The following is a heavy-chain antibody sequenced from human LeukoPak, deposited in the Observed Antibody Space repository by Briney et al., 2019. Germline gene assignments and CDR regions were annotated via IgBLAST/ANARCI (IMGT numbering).Heavy chain of an antibody. V-gene: IGHV4-34*01. CDR2: INHSGST. J-gene: IGHJ6*02. Sequence: SETLSLTCAVYGGSFSGYYWSWIRQPTGKGLEWIGEINHSGSTNYNPSLKSRVTISVDTSKNQFSLKLSSVTASDTAVYYCARGSSYYDFWSGYPSLSYGMDVWGQGTTVTVSS. CDR1: GGSFSGYY. CDR3: ARGSSYYDFWSGYPSLSYGMDV. D-gene: IGHD3-3*01.